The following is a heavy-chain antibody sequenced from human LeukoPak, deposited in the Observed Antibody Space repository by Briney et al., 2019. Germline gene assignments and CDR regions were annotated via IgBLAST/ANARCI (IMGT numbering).Heavy chain of an antibody. CDR3: AREDTIAATGTHWFAP. CDR1: GFTFSGYG. CDR2: IWYDGSNK. V-gene: IGHV3-33*01. D-gene: IGHD6-13*01. J-gene: IGHJ5*02. Sequence: GGSLRLSCAASGFTFSGYGMHWVRQAPGKGLEWVAVIWYDGSNKNYADSVKGRFTISRDNSKNTLYLQMNSLRAEDTAVYYCAREDTIAATGTHWFAPWGQGTLVTVSS.